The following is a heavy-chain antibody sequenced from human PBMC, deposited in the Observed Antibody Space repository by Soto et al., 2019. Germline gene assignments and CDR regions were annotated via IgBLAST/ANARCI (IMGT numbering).Heavy chain of an antibody. Sequence: QVQLVESGGGVVQPGRSLRLSCAASGFTFSSYAMHWVRQAPGKGLEWVAVISYDGSNKYYADSVKGRFTISRDNSKNTLYLQMNSLRAEDTAVYYCANSIAVAGTPHYFDYWGQGTLVTVSS. J-gene: IGHJ4*02. CDR3: ANSIAVAGTPHYFDY. CDR1: GFTFSSYA. V-gene: IGHV3-30-3*01. CDR2: ISYDGSNK. D-gene: IGHD6-19*01.